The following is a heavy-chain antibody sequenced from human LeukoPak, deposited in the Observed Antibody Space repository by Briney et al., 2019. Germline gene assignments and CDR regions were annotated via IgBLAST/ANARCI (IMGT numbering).Heavy chain of an antibody. V-gene: IGHV3-30*02. Sequence: GRSLRPSCAAPGFTFSDLGMHWGRQAPGKGLEWVAFIRYDGSTRSYADSVNGRFTISRDNSKNTLYLQMSGLRVDDTALYYCAAVDNRVGFDCWWAAILVTVSS. CDR3: AAVDNRVGFDC. CDR2: IRYDGSTR. J-gene: IGHJ4*02. CDR1: GFTFSDLG. D-gene: IGHD1-14*01.